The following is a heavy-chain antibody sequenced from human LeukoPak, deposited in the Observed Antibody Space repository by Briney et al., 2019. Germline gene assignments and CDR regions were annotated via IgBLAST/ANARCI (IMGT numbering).Heavy chain of an antibody. V-gene: IGHV4-59*01. CDR1: GGSISDSH. Sequence: SETLSLTCTVSGGSISDSHWSWIRQPPGKGLEWIGKIHDSGITNYNPSLKSRVTFSVDTSKKQFSLNLNSVTAADTAVYYCARGGYMSNWFEHWGQGTPVTVSS. CDR3: ARGGYMSNWFEH. D-gene: IGHD5-12*01. J-gene: IGHJ5*02. CDR2: IHDSGIT.